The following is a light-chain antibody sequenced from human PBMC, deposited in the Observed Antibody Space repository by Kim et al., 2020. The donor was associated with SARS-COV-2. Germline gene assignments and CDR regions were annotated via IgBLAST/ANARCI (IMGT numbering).Light chain of an antibody. Sequence: QSVLTQPPSASGTPGQRVTISCSGSSSNIGSNYVYWYQQLPGTAPKLLIYMNNQRPSGVPDRFSGSKCGTSASLAISGLRSEDEADYYCAAWDDSLSGNWVFGGGTKLTVL. CDR2: MNN. CDR3: AAWDDSLSGNWV. J-gene: IGLJ3*02. V-gene: IGLV1-47*01. CDR1: SSNIGSNY.